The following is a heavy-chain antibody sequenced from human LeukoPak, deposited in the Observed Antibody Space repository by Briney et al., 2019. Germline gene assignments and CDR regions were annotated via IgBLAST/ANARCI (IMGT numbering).Heavy chain of an antibody. V-gene: IGHV3-9*01. D-gene: IGHD5-18*01. CDR2: ASWNSGSI. J-gene: IGHJ4*02. Sequence: PGGSLRLSCETSGFIFDDYALHWVRQAPGQGLEWVAGASWNSGSIGYADSVKGRFTISRDSVKNSLYLQMNSLRTEDTAFYYCAKGYSYGITYYFDFWGQGTLVTVSS. CDR1: GFIFDDYA. CDR3: AKGYSYGITYYFDF.